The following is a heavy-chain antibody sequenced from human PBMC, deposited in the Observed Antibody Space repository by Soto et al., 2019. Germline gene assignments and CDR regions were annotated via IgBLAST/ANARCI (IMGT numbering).Heavy chain of an antibody. Sequence: GGSLRLSCAASGFRFDNYAMSWVRQAPGKGLEWVSSISASNTRRYYADSVKGRFTISRDNSRNTLSLQMNSLRVEDTAVYYCAKDLGQWLGNAFDIWGQGTMVTVSS. CDR2: ISASNTRR. J-gene: IGHJ3*02. D-gene: IGHD6-19*01. V-gene: IGHV3-23*01. CDR3: AKDLGQWLGNAFDI. CDR1: GFRFDNYA.